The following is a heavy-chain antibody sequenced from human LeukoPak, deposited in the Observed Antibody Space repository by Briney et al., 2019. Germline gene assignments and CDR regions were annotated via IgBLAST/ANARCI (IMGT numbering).Heavy chain of an antibody. V-gene: IGHV5-51*01. Sequence: GESLKISCKGSGYRFTSYWIGWARQMPGKGLEWMGIIYPGDSDTRYSPSFQGQVTISADKSISTAYLQWSSLKASDTAMYYCARGSGYYLYHFDYFTWGQGTLVTVSS. CDR3: ARGSGYYLYHFDYFT. J-gene: IGHJ5*02. D-gene: IGHD3-22*01. CDR2: IYPGDSDT. CDR1: GYRFTSYW.